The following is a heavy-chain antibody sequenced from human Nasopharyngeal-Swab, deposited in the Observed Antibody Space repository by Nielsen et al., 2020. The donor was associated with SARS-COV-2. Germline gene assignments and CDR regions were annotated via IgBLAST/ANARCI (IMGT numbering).Heavy chain of an antibody. CDR3: ARHTANTED. Sequence: SETLSPTCAVYGGSFSGYYWSWIRQPPGKGLEWIGEINHSGSTNYNPSLKSRVTISVDTSKNQFSLKLSSVTAADTAVYCCARHTANTEDWGQGTLVTVSS. D-gene: IGHD5-18*01. V-gene: IGHV4-34*01. CDR2: INHSGST. CDR1: GGSFSGYY. J-gene: IGHJ4*02.